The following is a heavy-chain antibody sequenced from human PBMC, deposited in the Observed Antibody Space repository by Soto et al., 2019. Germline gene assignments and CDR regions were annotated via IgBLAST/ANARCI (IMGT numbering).Heavy chain of an antibody. D-gene: IGHD1-26*01. CDR2: INPNSGGT. V-gene: IGHV1-2*04. J-gene: IGHJ6*02. CDR3: ARDLRSWPPEDYYYYGMDV. Sequence: ASVKGSCKASGYTFTGYYMHWLRQAPGQGLEWMGWINPNSGGTNYAQKFQGWVTMTRDTSISTAYMELSRLRSDDTAVYYCARDLRSWPPEDYYYYGMDVWGQGTTVTVSS. CDR1: GYTFTGYY.